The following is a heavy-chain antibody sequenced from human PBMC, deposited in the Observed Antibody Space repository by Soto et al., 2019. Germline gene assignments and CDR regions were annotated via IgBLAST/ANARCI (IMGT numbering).Heavy chain of an antibody. J-gene: IGHJ4*02. V-gene: IGHV4-34*01. CDR3: ARDRYSNGWLDF. CDR2: INHSGST. Sequence: AXETLSLTCAVYGGSFSGYYWSWIRQPPGKGLEWIGEINHSGSTNYNPSLKSRVTISVDTSENQFSLKLSSVTAADTAVYYCARDRYSNGWLDFWGQGILVTVSS. CDR1: GGSFSGYY. D-gene: IGHD6-19*01.